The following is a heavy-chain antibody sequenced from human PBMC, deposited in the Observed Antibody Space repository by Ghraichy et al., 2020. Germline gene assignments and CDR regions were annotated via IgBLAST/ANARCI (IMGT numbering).Heavy chain of an antibody. D-gene: IGHD2-2*01. V-gene: IGHV3-15*01. Sequence: GESLNISCAASGFTFSNAWMSWVRQAPGKGLEWVGRIKSKTDGGTTDYAAPVKGRFTISRDDSKNTLYLQMNSLKTEDTAVYYCTIRRDCSSTSCYVYYYYGMDVWGQGTTVTVSS. CDR1: GFTFSNAW. CDR3: TIRRDCSSTSCYVYYYYGMDV. J-gene: IGHJ6*02. CDR2: IKSKTDGGTT.